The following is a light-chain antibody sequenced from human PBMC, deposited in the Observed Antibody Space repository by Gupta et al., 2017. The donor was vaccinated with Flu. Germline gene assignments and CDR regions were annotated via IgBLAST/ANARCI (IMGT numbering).Light chain of an antibody. V-gene: IGKV1-6*01. CDR3: LHDNNYPLT. J-gene: IGKJ4*01. CDR2: NAS. CDR1: QDIRIT. Sequence: AIQMAQSPSSRSASVGDGVTVTCRASQDIRITLGWYQQKPGKAPKLLIYNASTLQTGVPSRFSGSGSGTDFTLTISSLQAEDFATYYCLHDNNYPLTVGGGTKVEIK.